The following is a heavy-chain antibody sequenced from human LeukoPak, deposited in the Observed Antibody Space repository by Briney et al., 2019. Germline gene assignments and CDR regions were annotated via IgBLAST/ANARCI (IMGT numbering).Heavy chain of an antibody. CDR3: ARVDWLANHYYYMDV. CDR1: GGSISSSGYY. D-gene: IGHD2-21*01. Sequence: PSETLSLTCTVSGGSISSSGYYWGWIRQPPGKGLEWIGTIYYSGSTYYNPSLKSRVTISVDTSKNQFSLKLSSVTAADTAVYYCARVDWLANHYYYMDVWGKGTTVTVSS. J-gene: IGHJ6*03. V-gene: IGHV4-39*07. CDR2: IYYSGST.